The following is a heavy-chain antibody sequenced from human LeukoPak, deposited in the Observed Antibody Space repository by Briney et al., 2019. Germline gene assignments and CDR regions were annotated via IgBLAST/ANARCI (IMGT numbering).Heavy chain of an antibody. CDR1: GFTFSSYT. J-gene: IGHJ4*02. Sequence: PGGSLRLSCAASGFTFSSYTMSWVRQDPGRGLEWVSSITGVGDTTYYPESVKGRFTISRDNSKSTLYLQMNSLRVEDTAVYFCVRDRNYFEALQRSYWGQGTLVTVSS. CDR3: VRDRNYFEALQRSY. D-gene: IGHD1-7*01. V-gene: IGHV3-23*01. CDR2: ITGVGDTT.